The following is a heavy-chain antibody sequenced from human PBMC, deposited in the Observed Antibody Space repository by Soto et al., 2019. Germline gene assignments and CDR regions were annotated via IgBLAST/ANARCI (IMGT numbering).Heavy chain of an antibody. CDR2: ISSSGRTI. J-gene: IGHJ4*02. CDR1: GFTFSSYE. D-gene: IGHD1-20*01. Sequence: EVQLVESGGGLVQPGGSLGLSCAASGFTFSSYEMNWVRQAPGKGLEWVSYISSSGRTIYYADSVKGRFTISRDNAKNSLYLQMNSLRAEDTAVYYCARSGYNWNDGARGYFDYWGQGTLVTVSS. CDR3: ARSGYNWNDGARGYFDY. V-gene: IGHV3-48*03.